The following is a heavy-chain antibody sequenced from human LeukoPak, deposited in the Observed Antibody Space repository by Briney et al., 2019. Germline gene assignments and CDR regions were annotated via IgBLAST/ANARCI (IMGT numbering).Heavy chain of an antibody. J-gene: IGHJ4*02. CDR2: IYSGGST. D-gene: IGHD5-24*01. CDR3: ARDSDGALDY. CDR1: GFTVSSNY. V-gene: IGHV3-53*01. Sequence: GGSLRLSCAASGFTVSSNYMSWVRQAPGKGLEWVSVIYSGGSTYYADSVKGRFTISRDNSKDTLYLQMNSLRAEDTAVYYCARDSDGALDYWGQGTLVTVSS.